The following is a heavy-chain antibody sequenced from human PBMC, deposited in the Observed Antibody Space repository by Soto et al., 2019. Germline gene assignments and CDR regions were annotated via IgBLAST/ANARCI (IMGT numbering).Heavy chain of an antibody. V-gene: IGHV3-21*01. Sequence: GGSLRLSCAASGFAFNSHSMTWVRQAPGKGLEWVSSISISSGYIYYADSVRGRFTISRDNSKNSLSLEMNSLRVDDTAVYFCARAPLLSSRHVNSLYYYGMDVWGPGTTGTVS. CDR3: ARAPLLSSRHVNSLYYYGMDV. CDR2: ISISSGYI. CDR1: GFAFNSHS. D-gene: IGHD3-16*02. J-gene: IGHJ6*02.